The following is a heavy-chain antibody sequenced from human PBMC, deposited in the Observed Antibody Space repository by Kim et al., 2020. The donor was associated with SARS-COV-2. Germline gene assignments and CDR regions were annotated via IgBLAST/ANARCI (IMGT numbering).Heavy chain of an antibody. CDR2: TYYGGTT. V-gene: IGHV4-39*01. J-gene: IGHJ4*01. D-gene: IGHD2-8*01. Sequence: SETLSLTCTVSGGSFSSTSNYWGWVRQPAGKGLEWIGSTYYGGTTYYNPDLQSRVNIYGDTSRNRFSLKMRSVTAADPGVCYCARHHGVYGVWPRPTDY. CDR1: GGSFSSTSNY. CDR3: ARHHGVYGVWPRPTDY.